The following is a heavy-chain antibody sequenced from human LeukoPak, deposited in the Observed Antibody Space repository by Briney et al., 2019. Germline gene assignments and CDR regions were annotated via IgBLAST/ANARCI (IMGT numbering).Heavy chain of an antibody. CDR1: GYSINSDYY. J-gene: IGHJ4*02. V-gene: IGHV4-38-2*02. Sequence: SETLSLTCAVSGYSINSDYYWGWIRQPPGKGLEWIGTIYHSGSTYYNPSLKSRVTISVDTSKNQFSLKLSSVTAADTAVYYCARDVAARPGYFDYWGQGTLVTVSS. CDR3: ARDVAARPGYFDY. CDR2: IYHSGST. D-gene: IGHD6-6*01.